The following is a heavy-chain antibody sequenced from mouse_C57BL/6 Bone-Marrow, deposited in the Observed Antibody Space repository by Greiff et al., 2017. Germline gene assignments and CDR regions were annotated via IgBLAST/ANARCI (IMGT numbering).Heavy chain of an antibody. D-gene: IGHD2-2*01. J-gene: IGHJ2*01. V-gene: IGHV14-4*01. CDR1: GFNIKDDY. CDR2: IDPENGDT. Sequence: VQLQQSGAELVRPGASVKLSCTASGFNIKDDYMHWVKQRPEQGLEWIGWIDPENGDTEYASQFQGKATITADTSSNTAYLQLSSLTSEDTAVYYCALWLRRGYYFDYWGQGTTLTVSS. CDR3: ALWLRRGYYFDY.